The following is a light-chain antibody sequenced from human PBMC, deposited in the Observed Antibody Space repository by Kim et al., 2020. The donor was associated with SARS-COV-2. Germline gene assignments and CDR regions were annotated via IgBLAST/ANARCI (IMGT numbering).Light chain of an antibody. CDR3: QQYSSLMYT. CDR1: QSISTW. Sequence: GDRVTITCRSSQSISTWLAWYQQKPGKAPKLLIYDASSLESGVPSRFSGSGSGTEFTLTISSLQPDDSATYYCQQYSSLMYTFGQGTKLEI. CDR2: DAS. J-gene: IGKJ2*01. V-gene: IGKV1-5*01.